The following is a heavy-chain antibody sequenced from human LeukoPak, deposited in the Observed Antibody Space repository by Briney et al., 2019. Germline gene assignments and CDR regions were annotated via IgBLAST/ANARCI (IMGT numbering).Heavy chain of an antibody. Sequence: SETLSLTCTVSGGSISSYYWTWLRQPAGKGLEWIGRTHTSGSTNYNPSLKSRVTMSVDTSKNQFSLKLTSVTAADTAVYYCARDTYYYGSGTYYFNYWGQGTLVTVSS. D-gene: IGHD3-10*01. J-gene: IGHJ4*02. V-gene: IGHV4-4*07. CDR2: THTSGST. CDR3: ARDTYYYGSGTYYFNY. CDR1: GGSISSYY.